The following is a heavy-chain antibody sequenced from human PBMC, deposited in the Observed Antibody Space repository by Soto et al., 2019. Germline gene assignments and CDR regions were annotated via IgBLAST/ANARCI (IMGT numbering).Heavy chain of an antibody. J-gene: IGHJ5*02. CDR1: GDSISSSSQY. V-gene: IGHV4-39*01. Sequence: SETLSLTCSVSGDSISSSSQYWGWIRKPQGKGLEWIGSIHYSGTSYYNPSLKRRVTIFVDTSKNKLSLKLSSVTAADTAVYYCARHWIAGSSIPWGQGTLVTVSS. D-gene: IGHD2-21*01. CDR3: ARHWIAGSSIP. CDR2: IHYSGTS.